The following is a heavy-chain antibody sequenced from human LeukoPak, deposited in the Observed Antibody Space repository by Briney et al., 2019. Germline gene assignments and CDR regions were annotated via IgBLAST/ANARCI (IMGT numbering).Heavy chain of an antibody. CDR3: AKSDTSGPTAHDY. D-gene: IGHD3-22*01. CDR1: GFTFSSYA. CDR2: IGGSGSST. Sequence: PGGSLRLSCAASGFTFSSYAMSWVRQAPGKGLEWVSAIGGSGSSTYYAGSVKGRFTISRDNSKNTLYLQMNSLRAEDTAVYYCAKSDTSGPTAHDYWGQGTLVTVSS. J-gene: IGHJ4*02. V-gene: IGHV3-23*01.